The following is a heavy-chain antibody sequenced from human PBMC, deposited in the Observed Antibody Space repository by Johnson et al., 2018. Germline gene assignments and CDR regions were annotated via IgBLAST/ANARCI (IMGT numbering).Heavy chain of an antibody. Sequence: VQLVQSGGGVVQPGRSLRLSCAASGFTFSSYGMHWVRQAPGKGLEWMAVISYDGSNKYYADTVKGRFTISRDNSRNTLYLQMNSLRAEDTAVYYCARIVGDRLYYYYDGMDVWGQGTAVTVSS. V-gene: IGHV3-30*03. D-gene: IGHD3-16*01. CDR2: ISYDGSNK. CDR3: ARIVGDRLYYYYDGMDV. J-gene: IGHJ6*02. CDR1: GFTFSSYG.